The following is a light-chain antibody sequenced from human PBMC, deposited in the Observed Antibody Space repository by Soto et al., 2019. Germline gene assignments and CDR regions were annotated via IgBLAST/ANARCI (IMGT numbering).Light chain of an antibody. CDR3: QQYGSSPPT. CDR2: GAS. J-gene: IGKJ5*01. V-gene: IGKV3-20*01. CDR1: QSVSSSF. Sequence: EIVLTQSPGTLSLSPGERATLSCRASQSVSSSFLAWYQQKPGQAPRLLIYGASSRATGIPDSFSGSGSGIDFTLTISRLEPEDFAVYYCQQYGSSPPTFGQGTRLEIK.